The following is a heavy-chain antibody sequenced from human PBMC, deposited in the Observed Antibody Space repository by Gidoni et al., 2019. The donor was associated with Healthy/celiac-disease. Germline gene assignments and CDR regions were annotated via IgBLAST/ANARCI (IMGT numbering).Heavy chain of an antibody. V-gene: IGHV3-48*03. CDR3: ARDSPWGGDTYFDY. CDR1: GFPFRSYE. Sequence: EVQLVESGGGLVQPGGSLRLSFAASGFPFRSYEMTWVRQAPGKGLEWVSYISSSGSTIYYADSVKGRFTISRDNAKNSLYLQMNSLRAEDTAVYYCARDSPWGGDTYFDYWGQGTLVTVSS. D-gene: IGHD2-21*01. CDR2: ISSSGSTI. J-gene: IGHJ4*02.